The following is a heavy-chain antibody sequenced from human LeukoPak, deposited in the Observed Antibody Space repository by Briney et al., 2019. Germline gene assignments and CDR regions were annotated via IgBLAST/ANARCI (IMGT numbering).Heavy chain of an antibody. CDR2: ISSTISYI. V-gene: IGHV3-21*01. D-gene: IGHD3-9*01. CDR1: GFTFSSY. Sequence: GGSLRLSCAASGFTFSSYMNWVRQAPGEGLEWFSSISSTISYIYYADSVKGRFTISRDNAKNSLYLQMNSLRADDTAVYYCARGQSRYFDWYLGFFDYWGQGTLVTVSS. J-gene: IGHJ4*02. CDR3: ARGQSRYFDWYLGFFDY.